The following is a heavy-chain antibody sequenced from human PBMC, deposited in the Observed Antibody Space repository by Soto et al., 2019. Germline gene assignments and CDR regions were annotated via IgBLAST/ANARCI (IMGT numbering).Heavy chain of an antibody. CDR1: GFTFSNAW. J-gene: IGHJ4*02. CDR3: TTDVTIVVVPAALIRRIDY. CDR2: IKSKTDGGTT. D-gene: IGHD2-2*01. Sequence: EVQLVESGGGLVKPGGSLRLSCAASGFTFSNAWMSWVRQAPGKGLEWVGRIKSKTDGGTTDYAAPVKGRFTISRDDLKSTRYLQVNSLKTEDTAVYYCTTDVTIVVVPAALIRRIDYCGQGTLVTVSS. V-gene: IGHV3-15*01.